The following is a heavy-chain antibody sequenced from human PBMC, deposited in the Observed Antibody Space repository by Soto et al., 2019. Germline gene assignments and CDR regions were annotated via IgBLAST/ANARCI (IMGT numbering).Heavy chain of an antibody. V-gene: IGHV1-18*04. J-gene: IGHJ4*02. CDR1: GYTFTSYS. Sequence: QVQLVQSGAEVKKPGASVKVSCKASGYTFTSYSISWVRQAPGQGLEWMGWISAYNGNTNYAQMLQGRVTMTTDTPTTPAYMELSSLRSDDAAVYYCARDAPPADYWGQGTRVTVSS. CDR2: ISAYNGNT. CDR3: ARDAPPADY.